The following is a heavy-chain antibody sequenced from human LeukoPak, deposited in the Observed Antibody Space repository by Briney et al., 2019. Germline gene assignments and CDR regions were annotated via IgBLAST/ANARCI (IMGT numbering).Heavy chain of an antibody. V-gene: IGHV3-33*07. CDR1: GFTFSSYG. CDR3: ARDSRRGWSGYFDL. CDR2: IWHDGSAE. D-gene: IGHD6-19*01. J-gene: IGHJ4*02. Sequence: GGSLRLSCAASGFTFSSYGMYWVRQAPGKGLEWLAVIWHDGSAEFYADAVRGRFTISRDDSRNTVYLQMTSLRAEDTALYYCARDSRRGWSGYFDLWGQGTLVTVSS.